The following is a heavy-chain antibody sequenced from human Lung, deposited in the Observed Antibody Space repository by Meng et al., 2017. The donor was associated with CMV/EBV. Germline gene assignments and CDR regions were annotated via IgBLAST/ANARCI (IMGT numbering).Heavy chain of an antibody. V-gene: IGHV4-4*02. CDR2: VYHSGYT. CDR1: GTSISTSNW. CDR3: ARVTEYGGNCFDS. J-gene: IGHJ4*02. Sequence: LXCAVSGTSISTSNWWSWVRQPPGKGLEWIGEVYHSGYTNYNSSLKSRVTMSVDRSKNQFSLKLSSVTAADTAVYYCARVTEYGGNCFDSWGQGPLVTVSS. D-gene: IGHD4/OR15-4a*01.